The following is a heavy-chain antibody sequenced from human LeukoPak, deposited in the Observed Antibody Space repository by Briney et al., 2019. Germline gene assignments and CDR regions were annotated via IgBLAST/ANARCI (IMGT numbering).Heavy chain of an antibody. CDR3: ARESYYGSSDAFDI. J-gene: IGHJ3*02. CDR1: GFTFSSYA. Sequence: GGSLRLSCAASGFTFSSYAMSWVRQAPGKGLEWVSAISGSGGSTYYADSVKGRFTISRDNAKNSLYLRMNSLRAEDTAVYYCARESYYGSSDAFDIWGQGTMVTVSS. CDR2: ISGSGGST. D-gene: IGHD3-10*01. V-gene: IGHV3-23*01.